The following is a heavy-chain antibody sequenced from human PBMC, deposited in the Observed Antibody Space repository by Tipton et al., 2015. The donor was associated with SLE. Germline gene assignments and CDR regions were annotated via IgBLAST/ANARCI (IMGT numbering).Heavy chain of an antibody. CDR3: ARGCSSSTCEPFYFFGMDV. CDR2: VFRGGST. Sequence: PGLVKPSGTLSLTCGVSGGSITSNKWWTWVRQPPGKGLEWIGEVFRGGSTNYSPSLESRVTITVDMSKNQFSLRLISVTAADTAVYYCARGCSSSTCEPFYFFGMDVWGQGTTVTVSS. D-gene: IGHD2-2*01. V-gene: IGHV4-4*02. J-gene: IGHJ6*02. CDR1: GGSITSNKW.